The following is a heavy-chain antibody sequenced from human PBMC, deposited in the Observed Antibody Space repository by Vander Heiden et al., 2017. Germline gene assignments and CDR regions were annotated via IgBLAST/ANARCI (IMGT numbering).Heavy chain of an antibody. D-gene: IGHD1-1*01. Sequence: EVQLVESGGGLVQPGGSLRLSCAASGFTFSNYWMPWVRQAPGKGLEWVANIKQAGSERSYVDSVKVRFTISRDNAKNSLYLQMNGLRAEDSAVYFCARLNNYAGDYWGQGPLVTVSS. CDR1: GFTFSNYW. V-gene: IGHV3-7*03. CDR2: IKQAGSER. CDR3: ARLNNYAGDY. J-gene: IGHJ4*02.